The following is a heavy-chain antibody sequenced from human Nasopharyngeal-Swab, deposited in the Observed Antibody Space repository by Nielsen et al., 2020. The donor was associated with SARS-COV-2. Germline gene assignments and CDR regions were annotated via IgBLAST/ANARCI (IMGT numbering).Heavy chain of an antibody. J-gene: IGHJ6*02. Sequence: GGSLRLSCTASGFSVSNNDMNWVRLAPGKGLEWVAVIHAANINYADSVKGRFTVSRDSSQNTIHLQMDSLRVEDTAVYYCARDQGAPHFYGMDLWGQGTTVTVSS. CDR2: IHAANI. V-gene: IGHV3-53*01. CDR3: ARDQGAPHFYGMDL. D-gene: IGHD1-26*01. CDR1: GFSVSNND.